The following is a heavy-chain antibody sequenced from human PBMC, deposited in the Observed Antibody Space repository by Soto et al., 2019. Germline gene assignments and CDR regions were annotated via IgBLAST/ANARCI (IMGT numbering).Heavy chain of an antibody. CDR3: AREVGHMDV. CDR2: VSPYNGDT. Sequence: QVQLVQSGPEVKKPGASVKVSCKAFGYTFTTYGINWVRQAPGQGLGWMGWVSPYNGDTTYAQKVQGRVTMTPDTSTRTAYLELGSLRSYDTAVYYCAREVGHMDVWGQGTTVTVSS. J-gene: IGHJ6*02. CDR1: GYTFTTYG. V-gene: IGHV1-18*04.